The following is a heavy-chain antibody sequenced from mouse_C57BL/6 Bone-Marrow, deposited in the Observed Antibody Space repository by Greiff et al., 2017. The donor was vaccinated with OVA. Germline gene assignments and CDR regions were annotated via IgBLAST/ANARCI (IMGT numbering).Heavy chain of an antibody. CDR3: TRSPYYYGSRHWYFDV. CDR1: GYTFTDYE. J-gene: IGHJ1*03. CDR2: IDPETGGT. Sequence: QVQLQQSGAELVRPGASVTLSCKASGYTFTDYEMHWVKQTPVHGLEWIGAIDPETGGTAYNQKFKGKAILTADKSSSTAYMELRSLTSEDSAVYYCTRSPYYYGSRHWYFDVWGTGTTVTVSS. D-gene: IGHD1-1*01. V-gene: IGHV1-15*01.